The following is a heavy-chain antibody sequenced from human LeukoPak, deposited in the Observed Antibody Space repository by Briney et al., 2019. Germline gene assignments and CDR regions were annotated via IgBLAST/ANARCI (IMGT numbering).Heavy chain of an antibody. D-gene: IGHD5-24*01. CDR2: IIPIFGTA. Sequence: SVKVSCKASGGTFSSYAISWVRQAPGQGLEWMGGIIPIFGTANYAQKFQGRVTITTDESTSTAYMELSSLRSEDTAVYYCARKVWGDGYNDDYYYMDVWGKGTTVTVSS. CDR3: ARKVWGDGYNDDYYYMDV. CDR1: GGTFSSYA. V-gene: IGHV1-69*05. J-gene: IGHJ6*03.